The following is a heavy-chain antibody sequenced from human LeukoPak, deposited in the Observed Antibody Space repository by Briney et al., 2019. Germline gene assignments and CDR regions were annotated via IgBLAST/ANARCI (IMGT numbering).Heavy chain of an antibody. CDR1: GGSFSGYY. V-gene: IGHV4-34*01. Sequence: SETLSLTCAVYGGSFSGYYWSWIRQPPGKGLEWLGEINHSGSTNYNPSLKSRVTISVDTSKNQFSLKLSSVTAADTAVYYCARGHYGESYNWFDPWGQGTLVTVSS. CDR2: INHSGST. CDR3: ARGHYGESYNWFDP. D-gene: IGHD4-17*01. J-gene: IGHJ5*02.